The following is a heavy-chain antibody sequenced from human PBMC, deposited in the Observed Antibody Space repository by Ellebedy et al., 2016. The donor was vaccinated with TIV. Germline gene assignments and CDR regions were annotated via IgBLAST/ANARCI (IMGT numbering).Heavy chain of an antibody. Sequence: GGSLRLXCAASGFTFSTYAMSWVRQAPGKGPEWVSTISGSGASADYADSVKGRFTVSRDNSKNILSLQMNSLRAEDTAVYYCAKAQVTFTVVVFDFWGQGTQVTVSS. CDR2: ISGSGASA. CDR1: GFTFSTYA. J-gene: IGHJ5*01. V-gene: IGHV3-23*01. CDR3: AKAQVTFTVVVFDF. D-gene: IGHD3-22*01.